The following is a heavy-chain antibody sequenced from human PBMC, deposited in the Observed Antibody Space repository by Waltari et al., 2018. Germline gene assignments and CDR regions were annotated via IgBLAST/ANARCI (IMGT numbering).Heavy chain of an antibody. J-gene: IGHJ3*02. CDR3: AKLAAAGLDDAFDI. CDR1: GFTFSSYG. D-gene: IGHD6-13*01. V-gene: IGHV3-33*08. CDR2: IWYDGSNK. Sequence: QVQLVESGGGVVQPGRSLRLSCAASGFTFSSYGMHWVRQAPGKGLEWGELIWYDGSNKYYADSVKGRFTISRDNSKNTLYLQMNSLRAEDTAMYYCAKLAAAGLDDAFDIWGQGTMVTVSS.